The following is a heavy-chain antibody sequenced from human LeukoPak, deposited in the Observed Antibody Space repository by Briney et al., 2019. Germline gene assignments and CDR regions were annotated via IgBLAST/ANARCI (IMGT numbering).Heavy chain of an antibody. CDR2: IYYSGST. D-gene: IGHD3-10*01. CDR3: ARRSYGSGSYYKY. V-gene: IGHV4-59*12. CDR1: GGSISSYY. Sequence: PSETLSLTCTVSGGSISSYYWSWIRQPPGKGLEWIGYIYYSGSTNYNPSLKSRVTISLDTSRNQFSLKLSSVTAADTAVYYCARRSYGSGSYYKYWGQGTLVTVSS. J-gene: IGHJ4*02.